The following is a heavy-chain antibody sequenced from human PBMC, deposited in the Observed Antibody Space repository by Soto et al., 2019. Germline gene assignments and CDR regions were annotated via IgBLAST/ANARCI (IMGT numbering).Heavy chain of an antibody. D-gene: IGHD6-19*01. Sequence: EVQLVESGGGLVQPGGSKRLSCIASGLTFSSFSMNWVRQAPGKGLEWVAYISSSSSTTYYADSVKGRFTISRDNAKNSLYLQMNSLRDEDTAVYYCARGLFGTIVVAGRGDCWGQGTLVTVSS. CDR3: ARGLFGTIVVAGRGDC. CDR2: ISSSSSTT. CDR1: GLTFSSFS. J-gene: IGHJ4*02. V-gene: IGHV3-48*02.